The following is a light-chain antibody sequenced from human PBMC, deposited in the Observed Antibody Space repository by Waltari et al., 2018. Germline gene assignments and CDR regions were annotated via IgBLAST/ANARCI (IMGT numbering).Light chain of an antibody. V-gene: IGLV3-21*02. CDR3: QVWDSGSNHYV. J-gene: IGLJ1*01. Sequence: SYELTQPPSVSVAPGQTARITCDGDKIGSQNVHWYQHKPGQAPGLVVYDDGDRPSGIPERFSGSNSGNTAALTISRVDAGDEAEYYCQVWDSGSNHYVFGTVTKVTVL. CDR2: DDG. CDR1: KIGSQN.